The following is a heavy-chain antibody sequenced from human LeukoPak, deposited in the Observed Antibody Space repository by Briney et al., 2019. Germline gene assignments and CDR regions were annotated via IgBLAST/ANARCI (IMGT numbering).Heavy chain of an antibody. CDR1: GGSISSYY. D-gene: IGHD1-26*01. CDR3: ARDHRGADAFDI. J-gene: IGHJ3*02. V-gene: IGHV4-59*12. CDR2: IHHSGST. Sequence: SETLSLTCTVSGGSISSYYWNWIRQPPGKGLEWIGMIHHSGSTYYNPSLKSRVTISGDTSKNQFSLKLSSVTAADTAVYYCARDHRGADAFDIWGQGTMVTVSS.